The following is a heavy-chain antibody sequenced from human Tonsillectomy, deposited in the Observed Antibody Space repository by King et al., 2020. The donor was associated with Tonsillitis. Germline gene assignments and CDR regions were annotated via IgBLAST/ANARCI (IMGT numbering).Heavy chain of an antibody. J-gene: IGHJ4*02. V-gene: IGHV1-2*02. CDR3: ARDGDSGHHPLPFDH. CDR1: GYTFTGYY. CDR2: INPNSGGT. D-gene: IGHD5-12*01. Sequence: VQLVQSGAEVRKPGASVKVSCKPSGYTFTGYYMHWVRQAPGQGLEWMGWINPNSGGTNYAQKFQGRVTMTRDTSISTAYMELSRLRSDDTAMYYCARDGDSGHHPLPFDHWGQGTLVTVSS.